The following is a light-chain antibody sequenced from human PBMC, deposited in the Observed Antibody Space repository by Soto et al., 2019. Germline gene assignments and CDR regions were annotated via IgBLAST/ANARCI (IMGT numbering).Light chain of an antibody. CDR3: QESYSTPRT. J-gene: IGKJ1*01. CDR2: AAS. Sequence: DIQMTQSPSSLSASVGDRVPITCRASQRISSYLNWYQQKPGKAPKLLIYAASSLQGGVPSRFSGSGSGTDFTLTISSLQPEDFATYYCQESYSTPRTFGQGTKVEIK. V-gene: IGKV1-39*01. CDR1: QRISSY.